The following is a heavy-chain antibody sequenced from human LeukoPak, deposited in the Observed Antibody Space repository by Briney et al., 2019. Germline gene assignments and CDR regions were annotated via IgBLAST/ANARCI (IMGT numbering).Heavy chain of an antibody. J-gene: IGHJ4*02. CDR3: ARKTGYYNFDY. V-gene: IGHV1-24*01. D-gene: IGHD3-9*01. CDR1: GSTLTELS. Sequence: ASVKVSCKVSGSTLTELSMHWVRQAPGKGLEWMGNFDPEDGETIYAQKFQGRVTMTRDTSISTAYMELSRLRSDDTAVYYCARKTGYYNFDYWGQGTLVTVSS. CDR2: FDPEDGET.